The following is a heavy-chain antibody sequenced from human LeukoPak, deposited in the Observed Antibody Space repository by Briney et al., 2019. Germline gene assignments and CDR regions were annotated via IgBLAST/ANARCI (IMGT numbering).Heavy chain of an antibody. J-gene: IGHJ4*02. V-gene: IGHV3-13*01. D-gene: IGHD6-19*01. CDR2: IGTAGDT. CDR3: ARVSSGWYGFDY. CDR1: GLTFSSYD. Sequence: GGSLRLSCAASGLTFSSYDMHWVRRATGKGLEWVSAIGTAGDTYYPGSVKGRFTISRENAKNSLYLQMNSLRAGDTAVYYRARVSSGWYGFDYWGQGTLVTVSS.